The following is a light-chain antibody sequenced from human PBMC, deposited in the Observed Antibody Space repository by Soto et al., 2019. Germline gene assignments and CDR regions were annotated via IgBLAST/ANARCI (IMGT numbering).Light chain of an antibody. CDR1: SSDVGYWNY. Sequence: QSVLTQPASVSGSPGQSITISRTGTSSDVGYWNYVSWYQQHPGKAPKLMIYEVSNRPSGISNRFSGSKSGNTASLTISGLQAEDEADYYCSSYTISGTVVFGGGTKVTVL. CDR3: SSYTISGTVV. J-gene: IGLJ2*01. CDR2: EVS. V-gene: IGLV2-14*01.